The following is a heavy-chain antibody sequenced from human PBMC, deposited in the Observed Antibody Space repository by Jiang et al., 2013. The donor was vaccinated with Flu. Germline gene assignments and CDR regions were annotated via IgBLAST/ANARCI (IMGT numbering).Heavy chain of an antibody. D-gene: IGHD6-13*01. CDR2: IHSSGST. V-gene: IGHV4-61*01. CDR3: ARARAPEIAANYFDY. CDR1: GASVSSGNYY. J-gene: IGHJ4*02. Sequence: GPGLVKPSETLSLTCGVSGASVSSGNYYWNWIRQPPGKGLEWVGYIHSSGSTNYNPSLKSRVTISLDTSKNQFSLRLNSMAAADTAIYYCARARAPEIAANYFDYWGQGTLVTVSS.